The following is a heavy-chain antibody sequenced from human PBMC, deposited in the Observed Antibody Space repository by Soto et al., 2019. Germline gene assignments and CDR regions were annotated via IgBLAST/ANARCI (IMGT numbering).Heavy chain of an antibody. CDR2: TRNKATGYST. Sequence: EVQLVESGGGLVQPGGSLRLSCAASGFTLSDHYMDWVRQAPGKGLEWVGRTRNKATGYSTEYAAPVKGRFTISRDDSKNSLFLQMNSLETEDTAVYFCARSGSYRPFEYWGQGTLVIVSS. J-gene: IGHJ4*02. D-gene: IGHD1-26*01. CDR3: ARSGSYRPFEY. V-gene: IGHV3-72*01. CDR1: GFTLSDHY.